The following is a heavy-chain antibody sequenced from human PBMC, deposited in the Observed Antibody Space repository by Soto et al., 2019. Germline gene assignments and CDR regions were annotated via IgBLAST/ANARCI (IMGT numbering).Heavy chain of an antibody. CDR1: GGSISSYY. CDR3: ARNYGGNVDY. J-gene: IGHJ4*02. D-gene: IGHD4-17*01. V-gene: IGHV4-59*08. CDR2: IYYSGSA. Sequence: QVQLQESGPGLVRPSETLSLTCTVSGGSISSYYWSWIRQPPGKGLEWIGYIYYSGSANYNPSLKSRVTISVDTSQNQFSLKLSSAPAADTAVYYCARNYGGNVDYWGQGTLVTVSS.